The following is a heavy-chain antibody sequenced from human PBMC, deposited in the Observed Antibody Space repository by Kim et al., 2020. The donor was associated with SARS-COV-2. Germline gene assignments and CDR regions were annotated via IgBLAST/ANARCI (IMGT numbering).Heavy chain of an antibody. V-gene: IGHV4-59*01. CDR3: ARGSSWLPFDP. CDR1: GGSISSYS. CDR2: IYYSGST. D-gene: IGHD6-13*01. J-gene: IGHJ5*02. Sequence: SETLSLTCTVSGGSISSYSWSWIRQPPGKRLEWIGYIYYSGSTNYNPSLKSRVIISVDTSKNQFSLKLSSVTAADTAVYYCARGSSWLPFDPWGQGTLVSVSS.